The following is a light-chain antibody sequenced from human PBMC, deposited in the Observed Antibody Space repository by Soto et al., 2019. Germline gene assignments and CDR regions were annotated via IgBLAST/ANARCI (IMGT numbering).Light chain of an antibody. V-gene: IGKV1-8*01. CDR1: QGVSSS. Sequence: AIRMTQSPSSFSASTGDRVTITCRASQGVSSSLAWYQQKPGKAPKILIYSASTLQGGVPSRFSGSGSGTDFTLTISCLQSEDFATYYCQQYYNYPCTFGPGTKVDIK. J-gene: IGKJ3*01. CDR3: QQYYNYPCT. CDR2: SAS.